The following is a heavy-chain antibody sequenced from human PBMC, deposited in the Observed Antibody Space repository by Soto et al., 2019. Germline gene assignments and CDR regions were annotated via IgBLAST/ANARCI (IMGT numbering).Heavy chain of an antibody. CDR1: GGTFTDYA. CDR3: AKDVGFQRHLFVFDL. V-gene: IGHV1-69*13. Sequence: SVKVSCKASGGTFTDYAFSWVRQAPGQGLEWMGGIIPIFRSSNFAQKFQGRLTIFADASAGTAYMELSSLRSDDTAIYYCAKDVGFQRHLFVFDLWGQGTLVTVSS. J-gene: IGHJ4*02. CDR2: IIPIFRSS. D-gene: IGHD1-1*01.